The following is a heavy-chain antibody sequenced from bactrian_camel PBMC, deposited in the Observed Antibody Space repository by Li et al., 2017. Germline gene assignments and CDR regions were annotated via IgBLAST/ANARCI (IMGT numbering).Heavy chain of an antibody. Sequence: QVQLVESGGGSVQIGGSLRLSCTTAGFFFDEHEMGWYRGTPGAECELVSRIDSDGNTYYADFVKGRFTISQDNAKNTVYLQMNSLQPEDAAMYYCAARDNWYCRRVPHHKFEYRGQGTQVTVS. D-gene: IGHD7*01. CDR1: GFFFDEHE. CDR2: IDSDGNT. J-gene: IGHJ4*01. CDR3: AARDNWYCRRVPHHKFEY. V-gene: IGHV3S60*01.